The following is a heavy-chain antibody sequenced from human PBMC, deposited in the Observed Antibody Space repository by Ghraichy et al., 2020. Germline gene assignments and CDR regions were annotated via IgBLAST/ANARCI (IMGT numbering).Heavy chain of an antibody. D-gene: IGHD5-12*01. J-gene: IGHJ4*02. CDR3: ASTDSGYVSSFDY. Sequence: SETLSLTCTVSGGSISSSSYYWGWIRQPPGKGLEWIGCSYYGGSTNYNPSLKSRVTISVDTSKNQFSLKLSSVTAADTAVYYCASTDSGYVSSFDYWGQGTLVTVSS. CDR1: GGSISSSSYY. CDR2: SYYGGST. V-gene: IGHV4-39*01.